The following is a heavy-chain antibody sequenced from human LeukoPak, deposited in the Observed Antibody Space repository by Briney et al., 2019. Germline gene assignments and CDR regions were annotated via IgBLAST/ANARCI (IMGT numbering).Heavy chain of an antibody. J-gene: IGHJ4*02. CDR1: GGTFSSYT. V-gene: IGHV1-69*04. D-gene: IGHD7-27*01. CDR3: ARETGGLYYFDY. Sequence: SVKVSCKASGGTFSSYTISWVRQAPGQGLEWMGRIIPILGIANYAQKFQGRVTITADKSTSTAYMELSSLGSEDTAVYYCARETGGLYYFDYWGQGTLVTVSS. CDR2: IIPILGIA.